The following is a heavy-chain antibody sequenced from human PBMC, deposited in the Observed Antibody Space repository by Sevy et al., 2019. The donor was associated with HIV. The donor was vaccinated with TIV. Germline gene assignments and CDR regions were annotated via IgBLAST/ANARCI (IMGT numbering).Heavy chain of an antibody. CDR2: ISGSGETT. CDR3: AKDPTLFGVLDFDY. D-gene: IGHD3-3*01. Sequence: GGSLRLSCAASGFTFTNFAMNWVRQAPGKGLEWVSAISGSGETTYYADSVKGRFTISRDNSKNTLYLQMNSLRAEDTAVYYCAKDPTLFGVLDFDYWGQGTLVTVSS. V-gene: IGHV3-23*01. CDR1: GFTFTNFA. J-gene: IGHJ4*02.